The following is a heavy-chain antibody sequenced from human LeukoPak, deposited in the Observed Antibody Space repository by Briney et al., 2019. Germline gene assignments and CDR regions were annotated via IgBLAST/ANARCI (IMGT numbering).Heavy chain of an antibody. V-gene: IGHV4-39*01. D-gene: IGHD6-19*01. J-gene: IGHJ4*02. Sequence: SETLSLTCTVSGGSISSSSYCWGWIRQPPGKGLEWIGSIYYSGSTYYNPSLKSRVTISVDTSKNQFSLKLSSVTAADTAVYYCARQARGIAVADNFDYWGQGTLVTVSS. CDR1: GGSISSSSYC. CDR3: ARQARGIAVADNFDY. CDR2: IYYSGST.